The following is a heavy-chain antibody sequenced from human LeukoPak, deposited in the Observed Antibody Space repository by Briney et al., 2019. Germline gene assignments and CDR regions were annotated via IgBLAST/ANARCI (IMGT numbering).Heavy chain of an antibody. CDR2: ISSSSSTI. V-gene: IGHV3-48*01. D-gene: IGHD6-13*01. J-gene: IGHJ4*02. CDR1: GFTFSSYN. Sequence: PGGSLRLSCAASGFTFSSYNMNWVRQAPGKGLEWVSYISSSSSTIYYADSAKGRFAISRDNAKNSLYLQMNSLRAEDTAVYYCARAAYGSSWDSPFDYWGQGTLVTVSS. CDR3: ARAAYGSSWDSPFDY.